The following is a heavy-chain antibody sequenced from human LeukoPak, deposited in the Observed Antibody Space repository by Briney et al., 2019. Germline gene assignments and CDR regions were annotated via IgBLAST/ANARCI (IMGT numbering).Heavy chain of an antibody. J-gene: IGHJ4*02. V-gene: IGHV3-53*01. Sequence: GSLRLSCAASGFPVSSNYMSWVRQAPGKGLEWVSVIYGSSSIYYTDSVKGRFTISRDNSKNTLYLQMNSLRAEDTAVYYCARGVRGYSYGSRFDYWGQGTLVTVSS. CDR1: GFPVSSNY. CDR2: IYGSSSI. D-gene: IGHD5-18*01. CDR3: ARGVRGYSYGSRFDY.